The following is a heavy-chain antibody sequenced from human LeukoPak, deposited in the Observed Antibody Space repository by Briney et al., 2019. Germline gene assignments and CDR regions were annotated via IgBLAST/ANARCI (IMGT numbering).Heavy chain of an antibody. D-gene: IGHD1/OR15-1a*01. Sequence: GGSLRLFCAVSGFPFSNSWMYWVRQAPGKGLEGVANINKDGGGISYVDSVKGRFIISRDNARNSLYLQMNSLRVEDTAVYFCAGGNSMDVWGKGTAVTVSS. V-gene: IGHV3-7*03. J-gene: IGHJ6*04. CDR1: GFPFSNSW. CDR2: INKDGGGI. CDR3: AGGNSMDV.